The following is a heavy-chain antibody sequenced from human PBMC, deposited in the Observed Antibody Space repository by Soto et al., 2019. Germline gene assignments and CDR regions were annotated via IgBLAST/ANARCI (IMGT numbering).Heavy chain of an antibody. J-gene: IGHJ6*02. CDR3: ARSQAEDSYGYDYYSGMDV. CDR1: GFTVSSNY. Sequence: GGSLRLSCAASGFTVSSNYMSWVRQAPGKGLEWVSVIYSGGSTYYADSVKGRFTISRDNSKNTLYLQMNSLRAEDTAVYYCARSQAEDSYGYDYYSGMDVWGQGTTVTVSS. CDR2: IYSGGST. D-gene: IGHD5-18*01. V-gene: IGHV3-53*01.